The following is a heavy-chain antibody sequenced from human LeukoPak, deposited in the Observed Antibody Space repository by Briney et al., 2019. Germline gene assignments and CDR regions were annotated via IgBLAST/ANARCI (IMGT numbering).Heavy chain of an antibody. Sequence: SETLSLTCTVSGGSISSYYWSWIRQPPGKGLEWIGDIYYSGTTNYNPSLKSPVTISIDTSKNQFSLKLSSVTAADTAVYYCARGGTRDGGHYSDYWGRGTLVTVSS. V-gene: IGHV4-59*01. CDR1: GGSISSYY. J-gene: IGHJ4*02. CDR3: ARGGTRDGGHYSDY. D-gene: IGHD2-21*02. CDR2: IYYSGTT.